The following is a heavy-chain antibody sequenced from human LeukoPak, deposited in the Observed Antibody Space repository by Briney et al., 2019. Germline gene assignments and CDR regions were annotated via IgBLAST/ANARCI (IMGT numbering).Heavy chain of an antibody. CDR1: EFTFSSYG. CDR3: AKDRDYGDYCFDY. CDR2: IRHDGTNK. D-gene: IGHD4-17*01. V-gene: IGHV3-30*02. Sequence: GGSLRLSCAASEFTFSSYGMHWVRQAPGKGLEWVAFIRHDGTNKYYADSVKGRFTISRDNSKNTLYLQMNSLRAEDTAVYYCAKDRDYGDYCFDYWGQGTLVTVSS. J-gene: IGHJ4*02.